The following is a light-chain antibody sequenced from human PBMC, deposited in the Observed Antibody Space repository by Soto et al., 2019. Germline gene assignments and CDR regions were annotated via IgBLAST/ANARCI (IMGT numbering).Light chain of an antibody. CDR3: QQRSNWPPVT. CDR1: QSVSSY. J-gene: IGKJ5*01. V-gene: IGKV3-11*01. CDR2: DAS. Sequence: EIVLTQSPATLSLSPGERATLSCRASQSVSSYLAWYQQKPGQAPRLLIYDASNRATGIPARFSGSGSGTDFTLTISSLEPEDFAVYYCQQRSNWPPVTFGQGTRLVMK.